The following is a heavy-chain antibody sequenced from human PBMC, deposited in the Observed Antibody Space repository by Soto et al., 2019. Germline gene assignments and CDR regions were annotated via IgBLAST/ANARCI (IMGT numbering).Heavy chain of an antibody. J-gene: IGHJ3*01. Sequence: GASVKVSCKASGYTFTSYHINWVRQATGQGLEWMGWMDANSGDTGYAQKFQGRVTMTMDTSISTAYMEVSGLRSDDTAVYYCARGTRANSPWGQGTMVTVSS. V-gene: IGHV1-8*01. CDR2: MDANSGDT. CDR3: ARGTRANSP. CDR1: GYTFTSYH. D-gene: IGHD6-13*01.